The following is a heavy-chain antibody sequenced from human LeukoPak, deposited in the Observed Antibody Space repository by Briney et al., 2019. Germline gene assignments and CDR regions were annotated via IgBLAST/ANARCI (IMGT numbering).Heavy chain of an antibody. Sequence: GRSLRLSCAASGFTFNNYAMTWVRQAPGKGLEWVSHIKGGGDGSYYADSVKGRFTISRDNSRNTLYLQMNSLRAEDTAVYYCARDAYAVADYWGQGTLVTVSS. J-gene: IGHJ4*02. CDR3: ARDAYAVADY. V-gene: IGHV3-23*01. CDR2: IKGGGDGS. CDR1: GFTFNNYA. D-gene: IGHD4-17*01.